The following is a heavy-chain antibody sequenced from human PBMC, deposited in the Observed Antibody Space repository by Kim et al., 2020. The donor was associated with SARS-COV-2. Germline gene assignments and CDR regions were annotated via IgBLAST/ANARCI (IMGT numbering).Heavy chain of an antibody. CDR3: ARDAYYYGSGSYYDGGYFQH. CDR2: IYHSGST. Sequence: SETLSLTCAVSGGSISSSNWWSWVRQPPGKGLEWIGEIYHSGSTNYNPSLKSRVTISVDKSKNQFSLKLSSVTAADTAVYYCARDAYYYGSGSYYDGGYFQHWGQGTLVTVSS. D-gene: IGHD3-10*01. V-gene: IGHV4-4*02. J-gene: IGHJ1*01. CDR1: GGSISSSNW.